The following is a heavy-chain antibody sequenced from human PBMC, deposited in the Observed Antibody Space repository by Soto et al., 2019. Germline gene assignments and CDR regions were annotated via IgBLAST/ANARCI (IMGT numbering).Heavy chain of an antibody. CDR1: GGTFSSYA. CDR2: IIPIFGTA. CDR3: SGGTYYYDSIATGLDY. Sequence: QVQLVQSGAEVKKPGSSVKVSCKASGGTFSSYAISWVRQAPGQGLEWMGGIIPIFGTANYAQKFQGRVTITADEYTSTAYLELRSLRSEDTAVYYCSGGTYYYDSIATGLDYWGQGTLVTVSS. J-gene: IGHJ4*02. D-gene: IGHD3-22*01. V-gene: IGHV1-69*01.